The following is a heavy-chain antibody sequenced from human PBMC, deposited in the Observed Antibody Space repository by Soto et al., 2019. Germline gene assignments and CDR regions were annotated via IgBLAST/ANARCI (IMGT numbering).Heavy chain of an antibody. CDR3: ARGGGGYSYGYPYYYGMDV. D-gene: IGHD5-18*01. V-gene: IGHV1-8*01. CDR1: GYTFTSYD. CDR2: MNPNSGNT. J-gene: IGHJ6*02. Sequence: ASVKVSCKASGYTFTSYDINWVRQATGQGLEWMGWMNPNSGNTGYAQKFQGRVTMTMNTSLSTAYMELSSLRSEDTAVYYCARGGGGYSYGYPYYYGMDVWGQGTTVTVSS.